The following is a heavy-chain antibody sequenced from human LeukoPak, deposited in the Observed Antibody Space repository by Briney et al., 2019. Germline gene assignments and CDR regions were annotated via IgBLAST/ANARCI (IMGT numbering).Heavy chain of an antibody. CDR3: ASGMRVGPNI. CDR2: ISSSSDTI. J-gene: IGHJ4*02. V-gene: IGHV3-48*04. Sequence: GGSLRLSWAAAGFTFGPYTMDWVRQAPGKGREWVSYISSSSDTIYYADSVKGRFTISRDNGKNSLYLQMNSLRAEDTAVYYCASGMRVGPNIWGQGTLVTVSS. CDR1: GFTFGPYT. D-gene: IGHD1-26*01.